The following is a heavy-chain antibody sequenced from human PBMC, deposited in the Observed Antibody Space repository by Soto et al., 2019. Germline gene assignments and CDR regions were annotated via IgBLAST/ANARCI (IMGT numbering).Heavy chain of an antibody. CDR1: GYTFTSYA. CDR3: ARAWVVVTAPDY. J-gene: IGHJ4*02. V-gene: IGHV1-3*05. Sequence: QVQLVQSGAEEKKPGASVKVSCKASGYTFTSYAMHWVRQAPGQRVVWMGWINAGNGKTKYSQKFKGRVTITRDTSASTAYMELSSLRSEDTAVYYCARAWVVVTAPDYWGQGTLVTVSS. CDR2: INAGNGKT. D-gene: IGHD2-21*02.